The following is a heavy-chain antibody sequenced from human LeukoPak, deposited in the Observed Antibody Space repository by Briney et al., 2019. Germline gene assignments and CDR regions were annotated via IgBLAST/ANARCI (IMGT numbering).Heavy chain of an antibody. CDR2: ISGSGGST. V-gene: IGHV3-23*01. CDR1: GFTFSSYA. D-gene: IGHD3-22*01. CDR3: AKEVRYYYDSSGPRWFDP. J-gene: IGHJ5*02. Sequence: GGSLRLSCAASGFTFSSYAMSWVRQAPGKGLEWASAISGSGGSTYYADSVKGRFTISRDNSKNTLYLQMNSLRAEDTAVYYCAKEVRYYYDSSGPRWFDPWGQGTLVTVSS.